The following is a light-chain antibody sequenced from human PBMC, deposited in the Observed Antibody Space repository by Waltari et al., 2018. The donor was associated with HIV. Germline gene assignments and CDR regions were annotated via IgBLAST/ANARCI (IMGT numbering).Light chain of an antibody. CDR2: DAS. Sequence: EIVLTQSQATMSLSPGERDTLTCRASQSVRSYLAWYQQKPGQAPRLLIYDASNRATGIPARFSGSGSGTDFTLTISSLEPEDFAVYYCQQRSNWPPLATFGPGTKVDIK. V-gene: IGKV3-11*01. CDR3: QQRSNWPPLAT. J-gene: IGKJ3*01. CDR1: QSVRSY.